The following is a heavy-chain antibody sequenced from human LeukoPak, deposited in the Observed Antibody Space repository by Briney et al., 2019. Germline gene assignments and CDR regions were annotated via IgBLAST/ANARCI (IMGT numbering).Heavy chain of an antibody. CDR3: AKADKQYIIALDY. CDR2: ISGSGGST. Sequence: GGSLRLSCAAPGFTFSSYAMSWVRQAPGKGLEWVSAISGSGGSTYYADSVKGRFTISRDNSKNTLYLQMNSRRAEDTAVYYCAKADKQYIIALDYWGQGTLVTVSS. D-gene: IGHD6-13*01. J-gene: IGHJ4*02. V-gene: IGHV3-23*01. CDR1: GFTFSSYA.